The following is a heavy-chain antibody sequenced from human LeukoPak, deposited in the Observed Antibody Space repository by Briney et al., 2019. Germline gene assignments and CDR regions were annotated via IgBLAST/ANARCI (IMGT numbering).Heavy chain of an antibody. J-gene: IGHJ3*02. V-gene: IGHV4-59*01. D-gene: IGHD3-10*01. CDR2: IYYSGST. CDR3: ARDPRFGAAYAFDI. Sequence: PSETLSLTCTVSGGSISSYYWSWIRQPPGKGLEWIGYIYYSGSTNYNPSLKSRVTISVDTSKNQFSLKPSSVTAADTAVYYCARDPRFGAAYAFDIWGQGTMVTVSS. CDR1: GGSISSYY.